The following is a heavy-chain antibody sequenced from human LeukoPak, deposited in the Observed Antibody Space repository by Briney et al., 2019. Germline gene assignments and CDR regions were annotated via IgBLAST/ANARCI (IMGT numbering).Heavy chain of an antibody. CDR3: ARVTVGKEYQLLNFDY. D-gene: IGHD2-2*01. J-gene: IGHJ4*02. CDR1: GGSFSGYY. Sequence: PSETLSLTCAVYGGSFSGYYWSWIRQPPGKGLEWIGEINHSGSTNYNPSLKSRVTISVDTSKNQFSLKLSSVTAADTAVYYCARVTVGKEYQLLNFDYWGQGTPVTVSS. CDR2: INHSGST. V-gene: IGHV4-34*01.